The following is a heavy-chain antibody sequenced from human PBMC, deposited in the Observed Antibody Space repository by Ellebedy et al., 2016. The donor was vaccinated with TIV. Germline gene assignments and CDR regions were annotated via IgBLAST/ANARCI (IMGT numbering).Heavy chain of an antibody. CDR1: GFTFSNYW. V-gene: IGHV3-7*03. D-gene: IGHD5-18*01. J-gene: IGHJ6*02. CDR2: IKQDGSEK. CDR3: SRDSGYSNGYLYYGVDV. Sequence: PGGSLRLSCAASGFTFSNYWMSWVRQAPGKGLEWVANIKQDGSEKYYVDSVKGRFTISRDNAKNSLYLQMNSLRAEDTALYYCSRDSGYSNGYLYYGVDVWGQGTTVTVSS.